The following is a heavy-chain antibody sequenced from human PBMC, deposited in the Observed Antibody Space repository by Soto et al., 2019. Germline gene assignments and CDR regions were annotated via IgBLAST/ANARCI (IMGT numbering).Heavy chain of an antibody. CDR1: GFTFSSYA. Sequence: VGSLRLSCAASGFTFSSYAMSWVRQAPGKGLEWVSAISGSGGSTYYADSVKGRFTISRDNSKNTLYLQMNSLRAEDTAVYYCAKSSAGVIVGASNVWGQGTTVTVSS. CDR2: ISGSGGST. J-gene: IGHJ6*02. V-gene: IGHV3-23*01. D-gene: IGHD1-26*01. CDR3: AKSSAGVIVGASNV.